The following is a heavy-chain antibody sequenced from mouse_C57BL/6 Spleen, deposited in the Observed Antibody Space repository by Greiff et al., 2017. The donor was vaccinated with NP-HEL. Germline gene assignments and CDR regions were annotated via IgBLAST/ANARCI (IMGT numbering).Heavy chain of an antibody. V-gene: IGHV2-2*01. CDR1: GFSLTSYG. J-gene: IGHJ4*01. Sequence: QVQLKQSGPGLVQPSQSLSITCTVSGFSLTSYGVHWVRQSPGKGLEWLGVIWSGGSTDYNAAFISRLSIRKDNSKSQVFFKMNSRQADDTAIYYCARKNDDYDGNAMDYWGQGTSVTVSS. D-gene: IGHD2-4*01. CDR3: ARKNDDYDGNAMDY. CDR2: IWSGGST.